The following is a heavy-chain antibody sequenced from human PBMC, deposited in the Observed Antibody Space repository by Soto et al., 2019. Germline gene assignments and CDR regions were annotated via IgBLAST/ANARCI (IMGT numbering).Heavy chain of an antibody. Sequence: GGSLRLSCAASGFTFSSYGMSWVRQAPGKGLEWVANIKQDGSEKYYVDSVKGPFTISRDNAKNSLYLQMNSLRAEDTAVYYCARRGGYYYYGMDVWGQGTTVTVSS. V-gene: IGHV3-7*01. D-gene: IGHD3-16*01. CDR2: IKQDGSEK. CDR3: ARRGGYYYYGMDV. J-gene: IGHJ6*02. CDR1: GFTFSSYG.